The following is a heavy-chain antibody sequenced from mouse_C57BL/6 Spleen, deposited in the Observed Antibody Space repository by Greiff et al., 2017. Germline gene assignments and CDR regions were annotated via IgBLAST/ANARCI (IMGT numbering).Heavy chain of an antibody. CDR2: ISYDGSN. V-gene: IGHV3-6*01. D-gene: IGHD1-1*01. CDR3: ARDLSTVVAFDY. J-gene: IGHJ2*01. Sequence: DVKLQESGPGLVKPSQSLSLTCSVTGYSITSGYYWNWIRQFPGNKLEWMGYISYDGSNNYNPSLKNRISITRDTSKNQFFLKLNSVTTEDTATYYCARDLSTVVAFDYWGQGTTLTVSS. CDR1: GYSITSGYY.